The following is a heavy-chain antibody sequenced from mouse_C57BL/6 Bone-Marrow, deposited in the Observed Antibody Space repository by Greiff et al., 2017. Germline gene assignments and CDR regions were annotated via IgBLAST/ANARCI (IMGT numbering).Heavy chain of an antibody. Sequence: EVKLMESGGGLVKPGGSLKLSCAASGFTFSSYTMSWVRQTPEKRLEWVATISGGGGNTYYPDSVKGRFTISRDKAKNTLYLQMSSLRSEDTALYYCARHRPFHYYGIAMDYWGQGTSVTVSS. V-gene: IGHV5-9*01. CDR2: ISGGGGNT. J-gene: IGHJ4*01. CDR3: ARHRPFHYYGIAMDY. CDR1: GFTFSSYT. D-gene: IGHD1-2*01.